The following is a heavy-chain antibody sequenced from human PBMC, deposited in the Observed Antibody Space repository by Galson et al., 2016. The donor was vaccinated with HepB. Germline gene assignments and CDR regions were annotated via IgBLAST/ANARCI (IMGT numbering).Heavy chain of an antibody. D-gene: IGHD3-22*01. V-gene: IGHV4-39*01. CDR2: IYYSGFT. Sequence: ETLSLTCTVSGDSISSSNYYWGWIRQPPGKGLEWIGTIYYSGFTYYNPSLKSRVTISVDTSKNQFSLNLSSVTAADTAVYYCARQAYYYDTRGYYHRHPDYWGQGTLVTVSS. J-gene: IGHJ4*02. CDR3: ARQAYYYDTRGYYHRHPDY. CDR1: GDSISSSNYY.